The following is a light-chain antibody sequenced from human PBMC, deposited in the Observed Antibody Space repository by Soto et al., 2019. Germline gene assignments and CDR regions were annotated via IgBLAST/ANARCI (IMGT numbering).Light chain of an antibody. CDR3: SSYTSSNTWV. J-gene: IGLJ3*02. CDR1: SSDVGGYNH. Sequence: QSAVTQPASVSGSPGQSITISCTGTSSDVGGYNHVSWYQQNPGKAPKLMIYEVNSRPSGVSNRFSGSKSGNTASLTISGLQAEDEADYYCSSYTSSNTWVFGGGTKLTVL. V-gene: IGLV2-14*01. CDR2: EVN.